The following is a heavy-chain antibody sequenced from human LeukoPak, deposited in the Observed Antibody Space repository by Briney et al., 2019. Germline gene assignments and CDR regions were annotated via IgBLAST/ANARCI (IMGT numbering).Heavy chain of an antibody. CDR1: GFTFSNAW. Sequence: KPGGSLRLSCAASGFTFSNAWMSWVRQAPGKGLEWVSCISSTSRYIYYADSVKGRFTISRDNAKNSVYLQMNSLRAEDTAVYYCTRAVAADDFSPGYWGQGTLVTVSS. CDR2: ISSTSRYI. CDR3: TRAVAADDFSPGY. D-gene: IGHD3/OR15-3a*01. V-gene: IGHV3-21*01. J-gene: IGHJ4*02.